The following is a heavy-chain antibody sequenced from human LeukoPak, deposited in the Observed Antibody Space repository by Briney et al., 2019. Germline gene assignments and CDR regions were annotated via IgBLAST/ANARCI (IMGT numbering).Heavy chain of an antibody. Sequence: GGSLRLSCAASGFTFSSYWMNWARQAPGKGLEWVAYIKKTGSETYYVDSVKGRFTITRDNTRNSLFLQMYSLRAEDTAVYFCAREDGYCSGGNCYSYFDSWGQGTLVTVSS. CDR2: IKKTGSET. J-gene: IGHJ4*02. CDR1: GFTFSSYW. CDR3: AREDGYCSGGNCYSYFDS. D-gene: IGHD2-15*01. V-gene: IGHV3-7*01.